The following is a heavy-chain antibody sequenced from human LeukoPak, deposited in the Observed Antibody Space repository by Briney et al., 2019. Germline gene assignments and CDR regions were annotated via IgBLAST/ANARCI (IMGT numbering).Heavy chain of an antibody. Sequence: GGSLRLSCAASGFTFSSYGMNWVRQAPGKGLEWVSGIVPSGGTTYYADSVKGRFTASRDNSKDTLYLQTNSQRADETAVYYLGGDSVAGTIWLLNYWSQGTLVTVSS. CDR2: IVPSGGTT. V-gene: IGHV3-23*01. CDR1: GFTFSSYG. D-gene: IGHD6-19*01. J-gene: IGHJ4*02. CDR3: GGDSVAGTIWLLNY.